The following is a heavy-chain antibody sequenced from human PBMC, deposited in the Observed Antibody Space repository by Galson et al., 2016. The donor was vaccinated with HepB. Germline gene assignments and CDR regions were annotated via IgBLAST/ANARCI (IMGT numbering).Heavy chain of an antibody. CDR2: SKNKANGYTT. V-gene: IGHV3-72*01. D-gene: IGHD1-26*01. J-gene: IGHJ4*02. CDR1: GFTVSNNY. CDR3: ARWQSGSPVN. Sequence: SLRLSCAVSGFTVSNNYMSWVRQAPGKGLEWLGRSKNKANGYTTEYAASVEGRFTISRDDSKKSLYLQMNSLKIEDTAVYYCARWQSGSPVNWGQGTLVTVSS.